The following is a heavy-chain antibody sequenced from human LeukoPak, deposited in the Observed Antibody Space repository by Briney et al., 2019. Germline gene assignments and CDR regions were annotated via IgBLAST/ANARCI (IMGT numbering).Heavy chain of an antibody. V-gene: IGHV3-7*03. D-gene: IGHD5-18*01. Sequence: GGSLRLSCAASGFTFSSHWMSWVRQAPGKGLEWVANIKRDGSEKNYVDSVKGRFTISRDNAKSSLYLQMNSLRAEDTAVYYCAKDLDSYGSSSDYWGQGTLVTVSS. CDR1: GFTFSSHW. CDR2: IKRDGSEK. J-gene: IGHJ4*02. CDR3: AKDLDSYGSSSDY.